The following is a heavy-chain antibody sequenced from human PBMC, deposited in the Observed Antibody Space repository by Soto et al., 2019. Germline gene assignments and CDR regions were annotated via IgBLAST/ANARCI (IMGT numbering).Heavy chain of an antibody. V-gene: IGHV1-18*01. CDR2: ISVFNGDT. CDR3: ATKDDHKDDQPYYYGMDV. D-gene: IGHD3-16*01. CDR1: GYTSSSYG. J-gene: IGHJ6*02. Sequence: ASVKVSCKALGYTSSSYGINWVRQAPGPGREWMGWISVFNGDTKYAQKFQGRVAITKDPGTSTAHMELRSLRSDDSAVYFCATKDDHKDDQPYYYGMDVWGQGTTVTVSS.